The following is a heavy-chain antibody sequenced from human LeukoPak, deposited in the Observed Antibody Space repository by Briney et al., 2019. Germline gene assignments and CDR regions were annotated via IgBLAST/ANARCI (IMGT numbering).Heavy chain of an antibody. V-gene: IGHV3-53*01. CDR3: AKNTTVTIDY. CDR2: IYSGDTT. J-gene: IGHJ4*02. D-gene: IGHD4-17*01. CDR1: GFTVSSNY. Sequence: GGSLRLSCAASGFTVSSNYMSWVRQAPGKGLEWVSLIYSGDTTYYADSVKGRFSISRDNSKNTLYLQMNSLRAEDTAVYYCAKNTTVTIDYWGQGTLVTVSS.